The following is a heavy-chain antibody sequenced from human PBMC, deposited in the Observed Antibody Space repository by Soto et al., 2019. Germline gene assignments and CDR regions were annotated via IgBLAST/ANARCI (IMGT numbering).Heavy chain of an antibody. CDR3: ARESRHDILTGYYNPYWYFDL. D-gene: IGHD3-9*01. CDR2: IIPILGIA. V-gene: IGHV1-69*08. J-gene: IGHJ2*01. Sequence: QVQLVQSGAEVKKPGSSVKVSCKASGGTFSSYTISWVRQAPEQGLEWMGRIIPILGIANYAQKFQGRVTITADKSTITAYMELSSLRSDDTAVYYCARESRHDILTGYYNPYWYFDLWGRGTLVTVSS. CDR1: GGTFSSYT.